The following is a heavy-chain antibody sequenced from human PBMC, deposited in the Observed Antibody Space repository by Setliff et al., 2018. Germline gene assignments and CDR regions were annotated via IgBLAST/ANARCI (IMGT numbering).Heavy chain of an antibody. Sequence: RASVKVSCKASGYSFTDYYTHWVRQAPGQGLEWVGWINPHSGGTTFARKFQGRVTMTRDTSISTAHMELSSLRSDDTAVYYCARARYDNSGYYYENYYYFMDVWGKGTTVTVSS. V-gene: IGHV1-2*02. CDR1: GYSFTDYY. J-gene: IGHJ6*03. CDR3: ARARYDNSGYYYENYYYFMDV. D-gene: IGHD3-22*01. CDR2: INPHSGGT.